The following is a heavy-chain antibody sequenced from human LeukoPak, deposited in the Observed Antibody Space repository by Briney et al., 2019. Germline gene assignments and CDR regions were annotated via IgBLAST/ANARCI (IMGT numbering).Heavy chain of an antibody. CDR2: IYTSGST. CDR3: ARDDGTEGWFDP. Sequence: SETLSLTCTVSGGSISSYYWSWIRQPAGKGLEWIGRIYTSGSTNYNPSLKSRVTMSVDTSNTQFSLKLSSVTPADTAVYYCARDDGTEGWFDPWGQGTLVTVSS. V-gene: IGHV4-4*07. J-gene: IGHJ5*02. CDR1: GGSISSYY.